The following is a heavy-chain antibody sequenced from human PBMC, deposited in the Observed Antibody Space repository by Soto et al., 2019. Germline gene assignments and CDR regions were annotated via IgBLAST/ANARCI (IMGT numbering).Heavy chain of an antibody. CDR1: GGSISSYY. D-gene: IGHD2-2*01. Sequence: SETLSLTCTVSGGSISSYYLSWIRQPPGKGLEWIGYIYYSGSTNYNPSLKSRVTISVDTSKNQFSLKLSPVTAADTAVYYCARGEVVPGLFDYWGQGTLVTVS. CDR3: ARGEVVPGLFDY. CDR2: IYYSGST. J-gene: IGHJ4*02. V-gene: IGHV4-59*01.